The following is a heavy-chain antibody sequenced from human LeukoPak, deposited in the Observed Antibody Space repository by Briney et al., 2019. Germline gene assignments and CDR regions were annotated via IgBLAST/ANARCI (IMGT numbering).Heavy chain of an antibody. V-gene: IGHV3-7*01. D-gene: IGHD3-3*01. CDR1: GFTFSNYW. J-gene: IGHJ4*02. Sequence: PGGSLRLSSAASGFTFSNYWMSWVRQAPGKGLEWVANIKQDGSVKQYVDSIKGRFTISRDNAKNTLYLQMDSLRVEDTAVYYCARFSRVEWSFWGQGTLVTVSS. CDR2: IKQDGSVK. CDR3: ARFSRVEWSF.